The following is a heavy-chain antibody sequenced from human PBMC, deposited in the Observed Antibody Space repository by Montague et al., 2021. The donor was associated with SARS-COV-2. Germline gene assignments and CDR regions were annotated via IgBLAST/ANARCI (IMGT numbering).Heavy chain of an antibody. J-gene: IGHJ4*02. Sequence: SETLSLTCSVPGDSITNHYWSWIRQPAGKGLEWIGRMHFTGKTNFSPFFSSQLTMSADTSKNQFSLKLTSVTAADTAIYFCARDRFDFGAGRQGTIDFWGQGTLVTVSS. D-gene: IGHD3-10*01. CDR2: MHFTGKT. CDR3: ARDRFDFGAGRQGTIDF. V-gene: IGHV4-4*07. CDR1: GDSITNHY.